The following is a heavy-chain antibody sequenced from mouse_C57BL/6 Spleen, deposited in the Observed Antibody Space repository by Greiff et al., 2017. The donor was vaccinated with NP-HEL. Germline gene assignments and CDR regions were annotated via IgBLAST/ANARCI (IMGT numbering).Heavy chain of an antibody. CDR3: ARAHGGDSNYRLFAY. V-gene: IGHV1-69*01. J-gene: IGHJ3*01. CDR2: LDPSDSST. D-gene: IGHD2-5*01. CDR1: GYTFTSYW. Sequence: VQLQQPGAELVMPGASVKLSCKASGYTFTSYWMHWVKQRPGQGLEWIGELDPSDSSTNYNQKFKGKSTLTVDKSSSTAYMQLSSLTSEDSAVYYCARAHGGDSNYRLFAYWGQGTLVTVSA.